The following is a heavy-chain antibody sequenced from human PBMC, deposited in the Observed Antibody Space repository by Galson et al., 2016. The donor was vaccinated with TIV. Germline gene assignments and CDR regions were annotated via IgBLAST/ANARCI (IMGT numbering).Heavy chain of an antibody. CDR1: GGSISSNGIF. CDR2: IYHSGST. V-gene: IGHV4-31*03. D-gene: IGHD2-15*01. Sequence: LSLTCTVSGGSISSNGIFWSWIRQPPGKGLEWIGYIYHSGSTHYNPSLKSRVAMSVDTSKNQFSLTLTSVTAADTAVYYCARDQDSGAYFDYWGQGTLVTFSS. J-gene: IGHJ4*02. CDR3: ARDQDSGAYFDY.